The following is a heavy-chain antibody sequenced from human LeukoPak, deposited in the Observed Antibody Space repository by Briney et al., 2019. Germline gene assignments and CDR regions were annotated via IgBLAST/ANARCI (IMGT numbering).Heavy chain of an antibody. D-gene: IGHD3-3*01. V-gene: IGHV3-30*01. J-gene: IGHJ4*02. CDR1: GFTFSSHA. CDR2: MSNDGSKK. Sequence: GKSLRLSCAASGFTFSSHAMHWVRQAPGKGPEWVAIMSNDGSKKFYADSLKGRFTISRDNSKNTLYLQMNSLRSEDTAVYFCARDGSVLRFLEWLFFLDYWGQGTLVTVSS. CDR3: ARDGSVLRFLEWLFFLDY.